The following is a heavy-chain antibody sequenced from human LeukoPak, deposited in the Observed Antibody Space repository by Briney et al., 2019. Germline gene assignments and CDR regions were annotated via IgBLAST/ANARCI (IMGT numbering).Heavy chain of an antibody. Sequence: PGGSLRLSCAASGFTFSSYGMSWVRQAPGKGLEWVSAISGSGGSTYYADSVKGRFTISRDNSKNTLYLQMNSLRAEDTAVYYCARAIGGVPAQIDYWGQGTLVTVSS. CDR2: ISGSGGST. D-gene: IGHD3-10*01. V-gene: IGHV3-23*01. CDR1: GFTFSSYG. CDR3: ARAIGGVPAQIDY. J-gene: IGHJ4*02.